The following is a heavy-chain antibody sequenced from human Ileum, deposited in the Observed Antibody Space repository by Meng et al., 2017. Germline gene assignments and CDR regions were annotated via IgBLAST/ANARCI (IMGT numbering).Heavy chain of an antibody. CDR3: ARVTLMGSGYYLPSDC. CDR1: GFIFSRYA. V-gene: IGHV3-30*04. D-gene: IGHD3-22*01. J-gene: IGHJ4*02. Sequence: GGSLRLSCAVSGFIFSRYAMHWVRQAPGKGLEWVAIITEDGRDKYYADSVKGRLSVSRDNSKNTVYLQMNSLRTDDTAIYYCARVTLMGSGYYLPSDCWGQGTLVTVSS. CDR2: ITEDGRDK.